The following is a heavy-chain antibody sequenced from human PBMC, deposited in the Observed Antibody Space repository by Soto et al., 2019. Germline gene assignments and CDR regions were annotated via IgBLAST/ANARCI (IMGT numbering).Heavy chain of an antibody. CDR1: AFTFSGYG. CDR2: VWYDGSDR. CDR3: ARDFGAYALGYYFDY. J-gene: IGHJ4*01. V-gene: IGHV3-33*01. Sequence: LRFACAASAFTFSGYGMHWVRQAPGRGLEWVANVWYDGSDRYYADTFNGRFTISSDNSKKTLYLKMDILGTEATAAYYGARDFGAYALGYYFDYWGQGTQVTVSS. D-gene: IGHD3-16*01.